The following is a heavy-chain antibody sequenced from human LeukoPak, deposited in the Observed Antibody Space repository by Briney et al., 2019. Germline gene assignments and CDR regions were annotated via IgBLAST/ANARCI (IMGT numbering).Heavy chain of an antibody. CDR3: AKDRKSNGDYEGGFDY. V-gene: IGHV3-30*18. D-gene: IGHD4-17*01. J-gene: IGHJ4*02. Sequence: GRSLRLSCAASGFTFSSYGMHWVRQAPGKGLEWVAVISYDGSNKYYADSVKGRFTISRDNSKITLYLQMNSLRAEDTAVYYCAKDRKSNGDYEGGFDYWGQGTLVTVSS. CDR1: GFTFSSYG. CDR2: ISYDGSNK.